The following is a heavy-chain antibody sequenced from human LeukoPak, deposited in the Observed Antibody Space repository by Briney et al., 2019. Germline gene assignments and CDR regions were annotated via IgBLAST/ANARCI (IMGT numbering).Heavy chain of an antibody. V-gene: IGHV4-59*01. CDR3: ARVSVAAAVHYYYYMDV. CDR1: GGSISSYY. Sequence: PSETLSLTCTVSGGSISSYYWSWIRQPPGKGLEWIGYIYYSGSTNYNPSLKSRVTISVGTSKNQFSLKLSSVTAADTAVYYCARVSVAAAVHYYYYMDVWGKGTTVTISS. J-gene: IGHJ6*03. D-gene: IGHD6-13*01. CDR2: IYYSGST.